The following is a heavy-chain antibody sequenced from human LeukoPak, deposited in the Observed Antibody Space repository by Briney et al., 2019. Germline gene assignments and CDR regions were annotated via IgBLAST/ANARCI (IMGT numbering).Heavy chain of an antibody. CDR1: GFTFSSYA. J-gene: IGHJ6*02. CDR2: ISDSGGST. D-gene: IGHD3-3*01. CDR3: AKFRWSGYYGMDV. V-gene: IGHV3-23*01. Sequence: QSGGSLGLSCAASGFTFSSYAMSWVRQAPGKGLEWVSAISDSGGSTYYADSVKGRFTISRDNSKNTLYLQMNSLRAEDTAVYYCAKFRWSGYYGMDVWGQGTTVTVSS.